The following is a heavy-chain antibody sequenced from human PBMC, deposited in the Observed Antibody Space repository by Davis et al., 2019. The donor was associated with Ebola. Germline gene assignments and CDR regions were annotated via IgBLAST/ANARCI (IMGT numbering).Heavy chain of an antibody. J-gene: IGHJ3*02. D-gene: IGHD1-26*01. CDR2: MNPNSGNT. CDR3: ARDAGGSPRADAFDI. CDR1: GYTFTSYD. Sequence: AASVKVSCKASGYTFTSYDINWVRQATGQGLEWMGWMNPNSGNTGYAQKFQGRVTITADESTSTAYMELSSLRSEDTAVYYCARDAGGSPRADAFDIWGQGTMVTVSS. V-gene: IGHV1-8*01.